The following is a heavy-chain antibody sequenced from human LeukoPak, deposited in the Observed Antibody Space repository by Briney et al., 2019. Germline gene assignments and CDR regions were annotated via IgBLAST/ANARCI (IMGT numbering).Heavy chain of an antibody. D-gene: IGHD6-19*01. CDR3: ARLRIAVAGMGVVDYFDY. CDR1: GGSFSGYY. V-gene: IGHV4-34*01. J-gene: IGHJ4*02. CDR2: INHSGST. Sequence: TSETLSLTCAVYGGSFSGYYWSWIRQPPGKGLEWIGEINHSGSTNYNPSLKSRVTISVDTSKNQFSLKLSSVTAADTAVYYCARLRIAVAGMGVVDYFDYWGQGTLVTVSS.